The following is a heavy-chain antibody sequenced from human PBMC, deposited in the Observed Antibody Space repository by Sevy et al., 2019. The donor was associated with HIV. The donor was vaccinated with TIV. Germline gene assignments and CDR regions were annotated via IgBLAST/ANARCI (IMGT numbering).Heavy chain of an antibody. Sequence: GGSLRLSCAASGFTFSNYGMHWVRQAPGKGLEWVAVIWNDGSNKYYADSVKGRFTISRDNSKKSRYLQMNSLRVEETAVYFCARGGDFNDRSAKRDFDYWGQGTLVTVSS. CDR3: ARGGDFNDRSAKRDFDY. CDR2: IWNDGSNK. CDR1: GFTFSNYG. V-gene: IGHV3-33*01. J-gene: IGHJ4*02. D-gene: IGHD3-22*01.